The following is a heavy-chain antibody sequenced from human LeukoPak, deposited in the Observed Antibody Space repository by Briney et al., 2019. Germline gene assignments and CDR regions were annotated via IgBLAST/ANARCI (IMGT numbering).Heavy chain of an antibody. CDR2: ISAYNGNT. D-gene: IGHD2-21*01. J-gene: IGHJ6*03. CDR1: GYTFTSYG. Sequence: GASVKVSCKASGYTFTSYGISWVRQAPGQGLEWMGWISAYNGNTNYAQKLQGRVNMNTEKSTSTAYMELRSLRSDDTAVYYCARDPSGSDSYCYYYYMDVWGKGTTVTVSS. CDR3: ARDPSGSDSYCYYYYMDV. V-gene: IGHV1-18*01.